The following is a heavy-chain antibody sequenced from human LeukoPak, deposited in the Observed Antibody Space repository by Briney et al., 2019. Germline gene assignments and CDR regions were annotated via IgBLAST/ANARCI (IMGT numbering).Heavy chain of an antibody. CDR2: ISSSSSYI. CDR3: ARDRNYALDY. D-gene: IGHD1-7*01. Sequence: PGGSLRLSCAASGFTFSSYSMNWVRQAPGKGLEWVSSISSSSSYIYYADSVKGRFTISRDNAKNSGYLQMNSLRAEDTGVYYCARDRNYALDYWGQGTLVTVSS. V-gene: IGHV3-21*06. CDR1: GFTFSSYS. J-gene: IGHJ4*02.